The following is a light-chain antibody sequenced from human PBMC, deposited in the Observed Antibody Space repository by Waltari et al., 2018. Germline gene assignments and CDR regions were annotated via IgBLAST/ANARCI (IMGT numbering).Light chain of an antibody. J-gene: IGKJ4*01. CDR3: QQRSVWPVT. CDR2: EAS. Sequence: EIVLTQSPATLSLSPGERVTLSCRASQSVSRSLGWFLQKPVQAPKLLIYEASNRAPGLPGRFSGSGFGRDFTLTISSLEPEDFGVYYCQQRSVWPVTFGGGTKLEI. V-gene: IGKV3-11*02. CDR1: QSVSRS.